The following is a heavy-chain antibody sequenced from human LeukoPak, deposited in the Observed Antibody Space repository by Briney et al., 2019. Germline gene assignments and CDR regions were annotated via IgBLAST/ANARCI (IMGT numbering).Heavy chain of an antibody. Sequence: GGSLRLSCVASGFTFGSYWMTWVRQAPGKGLEWVANIKTDGSQIYYVDSVKGRFTISRDNSKNTLYLQMNSLRAEDTAVYYCAYDSSGYYYFQHWGQGTLVTVSS. J-gene: IGHJ1*01. CDR2: IKTDGSQI. CDR3: AYDSSGYYYFQH. V-gene: IGHV3-7*01. D-gene: IGHD3-22*01. CDR1: GFTFGSYW.